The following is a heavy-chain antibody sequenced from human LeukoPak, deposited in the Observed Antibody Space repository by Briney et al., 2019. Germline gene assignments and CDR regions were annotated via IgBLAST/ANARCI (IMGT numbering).Heavy chain of an antibody. Sequence: ESGPTLVKPTQTPTLTCTFSGFSLSTSEVGVGWIRQPPGKALEWLALIYWDDDKRYSPSLKSRLTITKDTPKNQVVLTMTNMDPVDTATYYCAHRPVIGAPFDSWGQGTLVTVSS. CDR2: IYWDDDK. D-gene: IGHD2/OR15-2a*01. CDR3: AHRPVIGAPFDS. V-gene: IGHV2-5*02. CDR1: GFSLSTSEVG. J-gene: IGHJ4*02.